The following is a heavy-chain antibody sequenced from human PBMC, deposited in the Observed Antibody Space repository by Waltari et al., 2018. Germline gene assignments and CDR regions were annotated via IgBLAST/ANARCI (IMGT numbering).Heavy chain of an antibody. D-gene: IGHD3-10*01. J-gene: IGHJ4*02. Sequence: EVQLVESGGGLVQPGGSLRLSCAASGFSFGSYWMNWVRQAPGKWLVGVSRIVRDGSITSYADSVKGRFTISRDNAKNTLYLQMNSLRDEDTAVYYCARDYYYSIDYWGQGTVVTVSS. CDR3: ARDYYYSIDY. CDR1: GFSFGSYW. V-gene: IGHV3-74*01. CDR2: IVRDGSIT.